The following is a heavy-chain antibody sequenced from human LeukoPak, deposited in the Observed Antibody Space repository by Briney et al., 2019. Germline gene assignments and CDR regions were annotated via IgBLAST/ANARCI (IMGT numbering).Heavy chain of an antibody. CDR3: AFFEYSSSSSHY. CDR1: GYTFTSYD. D-gene: IGHD6-6*01. Sequence: GASVKVSCEASGYTFTSYDINWVRQATGQGLEWMGWMNPSSGNTGYAQKFQGRVTMTSNTSISTAYMELSSLRSEDTAVYYCAFFEYSSSSSHYWGQEPWSPSPQ. CDR2: MNPSSGNT. J-gene: IGHJ4*01. V-gene: IGHV1-8*01.